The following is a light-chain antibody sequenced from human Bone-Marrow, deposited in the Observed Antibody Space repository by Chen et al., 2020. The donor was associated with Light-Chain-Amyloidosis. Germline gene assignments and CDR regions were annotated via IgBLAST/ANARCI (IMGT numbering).Light chain of an antibody. Sequence: SYVLTQPSSVSVAPGQTATIACGGNNIGSTSVHWYQQTPGQAPLLVVYDESDRPSGIPERLSGYNSGKTATLTISRVEAGDEADYYCQVWDRSSDRPVFGGGTKLTVL. CDR3: QVWDRSSDRPV. CDR1: NIGSTS. V-gene: IGLV3-21*02. CDR2: DES. J-gene: IGLJ3*02.